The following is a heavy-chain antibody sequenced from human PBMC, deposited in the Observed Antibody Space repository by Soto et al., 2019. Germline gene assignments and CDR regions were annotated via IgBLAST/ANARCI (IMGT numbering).Heavy chain of an antibody. CDR1: GFSFSDYY. Sequence: LRLSCAASGFSFSDYYMSWIRQAPGKGLEWVSYISSSGSTIYYADSVKGRFTISRDNAKDSLYLQMNSLRAEDTAVYYCARASGNSYSFVYWGQGTLVTVSS. CDR3: ARASGNSYSFVY. V-gene: IGHV3-11*01. CDR2: ISSSGSTI. D-gene: IGHD5-18*01. J-gene: IGHJ4*02.